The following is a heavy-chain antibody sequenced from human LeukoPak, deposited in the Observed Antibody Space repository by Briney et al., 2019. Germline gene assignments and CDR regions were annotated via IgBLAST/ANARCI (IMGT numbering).Heavy chain of an antibody. CDR2: INPSGGST. V-gene: IGHV1-46*01. D-gene: IGHD4-23*01. J-gene: IGHJ3*02. Sequence: ASVKVSCKASGYTFTSYYIHWVRQAPGQGLEWMGIINPSGGSTSYVQKFQGRVTMTRDMSTSTVYTELSSLRSEDTAVYYCARAVVTSPRSAFDIWGQGTMVTVSS. CDR1: GYTFTSYY. CDR3: ARAVVTSPRSAFDI.